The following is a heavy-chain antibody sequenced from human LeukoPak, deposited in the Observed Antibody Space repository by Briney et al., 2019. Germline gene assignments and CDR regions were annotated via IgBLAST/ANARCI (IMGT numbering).Heavy chain of an antibody. CDR2: ISGSGGST. V-gene: IGHV3-23*01. CDR3: AKAGGSFIVVVVAAISFDY. J-gene: IGHJ4*02. CDR1: GFTFSSYV. D-gene: IGHD2-15*01. Sequence: GGSLRLPRAASGFTFSSYVMSWVRQAPGKGLEWVSAISGSGGSTYYADSLKGRFTISRDNSKNTLYLQMNSLRAEDTAVYYGAKAGGSFIVVVVAAISFDYWGQGTLVTVSS.